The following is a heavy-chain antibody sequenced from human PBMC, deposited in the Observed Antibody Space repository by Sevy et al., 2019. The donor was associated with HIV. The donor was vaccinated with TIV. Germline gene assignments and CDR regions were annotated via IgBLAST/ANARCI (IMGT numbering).Heavy chain of an antibody. D-gene: IGHD6-25*01. CDR1: GFTFSSYW. CDR2: INSDGSKT. Sequence: GGSLRRSCAASGFTFSSYWMHWVRQAPGKGLVWVSHINSDGSKTGYADSVKGRFTISRDNAKNTLYLQMNSLRAEDTAVYYCARDKSATAVDYWGQGTLVTVSS. CDR3: ARDKSATAVDY. J-gene: IGHJ4*02. V-gene: IGHV3-74*01.